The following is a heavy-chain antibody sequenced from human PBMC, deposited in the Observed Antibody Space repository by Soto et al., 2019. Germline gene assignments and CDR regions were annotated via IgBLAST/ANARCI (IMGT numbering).Heavy chain of an antibody. J-gene: IGHJ6*02. Sequence: SETLSLTCAVYGGSFSGYYWSWIRQPPGKGLEWIGEINHGGSTNYNPSLKSRVTISVDTSKNQFSLKLSSVTAADTAVYYCAREIFGGMDVWGQGTSVTLS. CDR2: INHGGST. V-gene: IGHV4-34*01. D-gene: IGHD3-3*01. CDR3: AREIFGGMDV. CDR1: GGSFSGYY.